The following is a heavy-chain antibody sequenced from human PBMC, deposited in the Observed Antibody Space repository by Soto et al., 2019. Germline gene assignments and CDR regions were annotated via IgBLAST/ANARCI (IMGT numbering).Heavy chain of an antibody. CDR3: AREGPAPYYYYGMDV. V-gene: IGHV1-18*01. Sequence: ASVKVSCKTSGYSFTTYGISWVRQAPGQGLEWMGWISGYNGNTNYAQKLQGRVTMTTDTSTSTAYMELRSLRSDDTAVYYCAREGPAPYYYYGMDVWGQGSTVTVSS. CDR1: GYSFTTYG. CDR2: ISGYNGNT. J-gene: IGHJ6*02.